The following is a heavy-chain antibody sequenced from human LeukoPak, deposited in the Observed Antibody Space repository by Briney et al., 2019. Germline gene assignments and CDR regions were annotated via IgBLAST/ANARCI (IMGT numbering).Heavy chain of an antibody. CDR3: RDPFDY. J-gene: IGHJ4*02. Sequence: GGSLRLSCAASGFTFSNYGIHWVRQAPGKGLEWVAFIYYDGSSKYYADSVKGRFTISRDNSKNTVYLQMNSLRGEDTAVYYCRDPFDYWGQGTLVTVSS. CDR1: GFTFSNYG. CDR2: IYYDGSSK. V-gene: IGHV3-30*02.